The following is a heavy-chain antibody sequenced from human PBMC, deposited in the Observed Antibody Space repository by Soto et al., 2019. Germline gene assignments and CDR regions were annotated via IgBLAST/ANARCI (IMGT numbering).Heavy chain of an antibody. V-gene: IGHV4-59*01. CDR2: IYYPGST. D-gene: IGHD3-10*01. J-gene: IGHJ6*02. Sequence: PSETLSLTCTASGGSINTYYWNWIRQSPGKGLEWIGYIYYPGSTKYNPSLESRVTISVDTSKKQFSLKLNSVTPADTAVYYCAGGPYYFGLDVWGQGTTVTVSS. CDR3: AGGPYYFGLDV. CDR1: GGSINTYY.